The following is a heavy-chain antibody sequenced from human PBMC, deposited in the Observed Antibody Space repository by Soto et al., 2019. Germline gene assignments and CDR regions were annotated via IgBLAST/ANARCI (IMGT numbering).Heavy chain of an antibody. J-gene: IGHJ4*02. CDR3: ARAGYYDSSGYPLGFDY. Sequence: PSETLSLTCAVSGGSISSGGYSWSWIRRPPGKGLEWIGYIYHSGSTYYNPSLKSRVTISVDRSKNQFSLKLSSVTAADTAVYYCARAGYYDSSGYPLGFDYWGQGTLVTV. CDR1: GGSISSGGYS. CDR2: IYHSGST. V-gene: IGHV4-30-2*01. D-gene: IGHD3-22*01.